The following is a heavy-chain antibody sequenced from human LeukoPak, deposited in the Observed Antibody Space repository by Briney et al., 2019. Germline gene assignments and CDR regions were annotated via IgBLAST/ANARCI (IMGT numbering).Heavy chain of an antibody. V-gene: IGHV3-23*01. J-gene: IGHJ4*02. D-gene: IGHD2-2*01. CDR3: AKEGCSSTSCFYYFDY. CDR2: ISGSGGST. CDR1: GFTFSSHA. Sequence: GGSLRLSCAASGFTFSSHAMSWVRQAPGKGLEWVSAISGSGGSTYYADSVKGRFTISRDNSKNTLYLQMNSLRAEDTAVYYCAKEGCSSTSCFYYFDYWGQGTLVTVSS.